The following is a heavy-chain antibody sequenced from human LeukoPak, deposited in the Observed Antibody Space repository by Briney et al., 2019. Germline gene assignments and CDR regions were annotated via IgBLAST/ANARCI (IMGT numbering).Heavy chain of an antibody. CDR1: GFTFSSYW. Sequence: PGETLTLSCAVSGFTFSSYWMQWVRHAQGQGMVWVSRIDGYGSSTNYANSVKRRFTISRDNAKNSLYLQMNSLRAEDTAVYYCARGYSGYFYYWGQGTLVTVSS. CDR2: IDGYGSST. CDR3: ARGYSGYFYY. V-gene: IGHV3-74*01. J-gene: IGHJ4*02. D-gene: IGHD5-12*01.